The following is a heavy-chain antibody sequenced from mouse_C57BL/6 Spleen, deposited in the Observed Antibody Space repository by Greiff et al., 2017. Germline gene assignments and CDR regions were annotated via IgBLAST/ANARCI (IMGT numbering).Heavy chain of an antibody. Sequence: QVQLQQPGTELVKPGASVKLSCKASGYTFTSYWMHWVKQRPGQGLEWIGNINPSNGGTNYNEKFKSKATLTVDKSSSTAYMQLSSLTSEDSAVYSCARFSTFITTVVDAMDYWGQGTSVTVSS. CDR1: GYTFTSYW. CDR3: ARFSTFITTVVDAMDY. CDR2: INPSNGGT. D-gene: IGHD1-1*01. J-gene: IGHJ4*01. V-gene: IGHV1-53*01.